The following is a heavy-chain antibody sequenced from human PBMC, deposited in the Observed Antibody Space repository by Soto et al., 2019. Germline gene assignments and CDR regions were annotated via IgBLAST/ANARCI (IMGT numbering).Heavy chain of an antibody. J-gene: IGHJ6*02. Sequence: GGSLRLSCAASGFTFSSYAMHWVRQAPGKGLEWVAVISYDGSNKYYADSVKGRFTISRDNSKNTLYLQMNSLRAEDTAVYYCARDPRVYCTNGVCPYYYYGMDVWGQGTTVTVSS. CDR3: ARDPRVYCTNGVCPYYYYGMDV. CDR1: GFTFSSYA. D-gene: IGHD2-8*01. V-gene: IGHV3-30-3*01. CDR2: ISYDGSNK.